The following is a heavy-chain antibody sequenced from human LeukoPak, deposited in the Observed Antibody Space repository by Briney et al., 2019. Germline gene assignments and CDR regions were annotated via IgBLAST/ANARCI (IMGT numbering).Heavy chain of an antibody. CDR1: GGSISSYY. V-gene: IGHV4-4*07. J-gene: IGHJ5*02. Sequence: SETLSLTCTVSGGSISSYYWSWIRQPAGKGLEWIGRIYTSGSSNYNPSLKSRVTMSVDTSKNQFSLKLSSVTAADTAVYYCARSDYGSASYLTNWFDPWGQGTLVTVSS. D-gene: IGHD3-10*01. CDR2: IYTSGSS. CDR3: ARSDYGSASYLTNWFDP.